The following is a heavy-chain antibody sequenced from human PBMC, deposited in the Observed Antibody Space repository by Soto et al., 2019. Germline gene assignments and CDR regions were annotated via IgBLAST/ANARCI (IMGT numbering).Heavy chain of an antibody. Sequence: SETLSLTCAVYGGSFSGYYWSWIRQPPGKGLEWIGEINHSGSTNYNPSLKSRVTISVDTSKNQFSLKLSSVTAADTAVYYCARARYGGLDYWGQGTLVTVSS. J-gene: IGHJ4*02. V-gene: IGHV4-34*01. CDR1: GGSFSGYY. CDR2: INHSGST. D-gene: IGHD3-16*01. CDR3: ARARYGGLDY.